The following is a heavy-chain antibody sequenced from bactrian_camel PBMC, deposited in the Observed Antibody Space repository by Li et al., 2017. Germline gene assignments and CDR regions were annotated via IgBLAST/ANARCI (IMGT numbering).Heavy chain of an antibody. Sequence: VQLVESGGGLVQPGGSLRLSCAASGFSFSSYYMDWVRQAPGKGLEWVSTINSAGGSTYYPDSVKGRFTISHDQAKNTVHLTLNDLKPEDTGMYYCAADSGTRCSGWSWSGAWGQGTQVTVS. CDR1: GFSFSSYY. V-gene: IGHV3S40*01. J-gene: IGHJ6*01. D-gene: IGHD2*01. CDR2: INSAGGST. CDR3: AADSGTRCSGWSWSGA.